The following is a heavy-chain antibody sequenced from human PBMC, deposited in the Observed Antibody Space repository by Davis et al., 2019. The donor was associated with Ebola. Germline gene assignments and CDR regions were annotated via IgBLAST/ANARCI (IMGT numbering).Heavy chain of an antibody. V-gene: IGHV4-34*01. Sequence: GSLRLSCAVYGGSFSGYYWSWIRQPPGKGLEWIGEINHSGSTNYNPSLKSRVTISVDTSKNQFSLQLNSVTPEDTAVYYCARAGGYYYGMDVWGQGTTVTVSS. CDR2: INHSGST. CDR1: GGSFSGYY. D-gene: IGHD3-16*01. J-gene: IGHJ6*02. CDR3: ARAGGYYYGMDV.